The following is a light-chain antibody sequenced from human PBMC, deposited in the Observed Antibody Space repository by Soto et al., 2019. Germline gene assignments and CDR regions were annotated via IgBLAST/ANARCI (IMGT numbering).Light chain of an antibody. CDR1: QSLSSNF. CDR2: GAS. J-gene: IGKJ1*01. CDR3: QDYGTSWT. V-gene: IGKV3-20*01. Sequence: EIVLTQSPATLSLSPWEIATLSCRASQSLSSNFLAWYQQKPGQAPRLLIYGASSRATGIPDRFSGSGSGTDFTLTINRLEPEDFAVYYCQDYGTSWTFGQGTKVDI.